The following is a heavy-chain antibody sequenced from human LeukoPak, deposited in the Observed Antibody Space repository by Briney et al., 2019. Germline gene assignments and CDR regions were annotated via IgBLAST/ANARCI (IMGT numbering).Heavy chain of an antibody. J-gene: IGHJ4*02. Sequence: GPSVKVSCKASGYTFISYAISWVRQAPGQGREGMGWISAYNGNTNYAPKLQGRVTMTTDTSTSTAYMELSSLRSEDTAVYYCAREIAAAAPVFDYWGQGTLVTVSS. V-gene: IGHV1-18*01. CDR1: GYTFISYA. CDR3: AREIAAAAPVFDY. D-gene: IGHD6-13*01. CDR2: ISAYNGNT.